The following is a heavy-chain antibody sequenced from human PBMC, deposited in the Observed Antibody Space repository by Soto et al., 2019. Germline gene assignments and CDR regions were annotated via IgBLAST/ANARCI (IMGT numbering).Heavy chain of an antibody. J-gene: IGHJ5*02. Sequence: ASVKFSFKASGYTFNTYGINWLRQAPRQGLELMGWISAYDGKTTYAEKFQGRVTMTTDASTSTAYMELRSLRSDDTAVYYCARDPHEYWTSYWFDPWGQGTLVTVSS. CDR3: ARDPHEYWTSYWFDP. CDR2: ISAYDGKT. CDR1: GYTFNTYG. D-gene: IGHD3-3*01. V-gene: IGHV1-18*01.